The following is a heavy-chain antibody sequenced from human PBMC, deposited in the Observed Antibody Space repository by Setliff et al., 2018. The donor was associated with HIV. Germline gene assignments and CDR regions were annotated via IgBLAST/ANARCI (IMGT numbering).Heavy chain of an antibody. Sequence: ASVKVSCKASGYTFTGYYMHWVRQAPGQGLEWMGRINPNSGGTKYAQKFQGRVTMTRDTSISTAYMELSRLISDDTAVYYCARVTPYCGGDCFDAFDIWGQGTMVTVSS. CDR2: INPNSGGT. J-gene: IGHJ3*02. D-gene: IGHD2-21*02. CDR1: GYTFTGYY. CDR3: ARVTPYCGGDCFDAFDI. V-gene: IGHV1-2*06.